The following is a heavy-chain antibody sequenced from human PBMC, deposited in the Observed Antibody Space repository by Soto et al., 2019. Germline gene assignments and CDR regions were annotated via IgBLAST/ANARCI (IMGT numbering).Heavy chain of an antibody. V-gene: IGHV4-34*01. CDR1: GGSFSDYY. D-gene: IGHD4-17*01. CDR2: INHSGST. CDR3: ARRATVVTWNY. J-gene: IGHJ4*02. Sequence: QVQLQQWGAGLLKPSETLSLTCAVYGGSFSDYYWSWIRQPPGKGLEWIGEINHSGSTNYNPSLKSRVTISVDTSKNQVSLKLSSVTAADTAVYYCARRATVVTWNYWGQGTLVTVSS.